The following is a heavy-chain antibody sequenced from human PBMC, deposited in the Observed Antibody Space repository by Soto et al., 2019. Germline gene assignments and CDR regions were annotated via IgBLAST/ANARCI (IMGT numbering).Heavy chain of an antibody. J-gene: IGHJ4*02. CDR2: IIHSGST. V-gene: IGHV4-34*01. D-gene: IGHD4-4*01. CDR3: ARGQEAHGRTQSTYFDH. Sequence: PSETLSLTCAVYVGSFSGYYWSWIRQPPGKGLEWIGDIIHSGSTNYNPSLKSRVTISLDTSKNQFSLKLTSVTAADTAVYYCARGQEAHGRTQSTYFDHWGQGTLVTVSS. CDR1: VGSFSGYY.